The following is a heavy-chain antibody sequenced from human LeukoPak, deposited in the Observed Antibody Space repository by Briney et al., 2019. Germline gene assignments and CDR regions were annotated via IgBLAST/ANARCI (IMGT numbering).Heavy chain of an antibody. CDR1: GFTFSSYS. Sequence: GGSLRLSCAASGFTFSSYSMNWVRQAPGKGLEWVSSISSSSSYIYYADSVKGRFTISRDNAKNSLYLQMNSLRAEDTAVYYCAKDLREWEPGLYFDYWGQGTLVTVSS. D-gene: IGHD1-26*01. CDR2: ISSSSSYI. V-gene: IGHV3-21*04. CDR3: AKDLREWEPGLYFDY. J-gene: IGHJ4*02.